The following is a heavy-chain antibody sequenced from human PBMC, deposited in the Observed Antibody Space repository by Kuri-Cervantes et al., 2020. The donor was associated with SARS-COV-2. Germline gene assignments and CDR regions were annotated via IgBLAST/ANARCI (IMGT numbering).Heavy chain of an antibody. Sequence: SETLSLTCTVSGGSISSYYWSWIRQPPGKGLEWIGYIYYSGSTNYNPSLKSRVTTSVDTSKNQFSLRLSSVTAADTAVYYCARTPGDSSKVDYWGQGTLVTVSS. CDR1: GGSISSYY. D-gene: IGHD2-21*02. CDR3: ARTPGDSSKVDY. V-gene: IGHV4-59*01. J-gene: IGHJ4*02. CDR2: IYYSGST.